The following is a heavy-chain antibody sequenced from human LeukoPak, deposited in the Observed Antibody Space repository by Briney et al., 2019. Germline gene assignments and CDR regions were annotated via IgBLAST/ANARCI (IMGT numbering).Heavy chain of an antibody. CDR1: GFTFGNSW. CDR2: IKQDGSET. V-gene: IGHV3-7*01. J-gene: IGHJ4*02. CDR3: ATYRHLPY. Sequence: PGGSLRLSCAASGFTFGNSWMTWVRQAPGKGLEWVASIKQDGSETYYVDSVKGRFTISRDNAKNSLYLQMSGLRAEDSAMYYRATYRHLPYWGQGILVTVSS. D-gene: IGHD2-2*02.